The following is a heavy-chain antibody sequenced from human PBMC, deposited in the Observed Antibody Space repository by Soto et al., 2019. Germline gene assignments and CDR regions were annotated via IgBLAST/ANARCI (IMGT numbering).Heavy chain of an antibody. CDR3: ARVVRGVVNWFDP. CDR1: GDTFTNFG. CDR2: IATYNSKR. J-gene: IGHJ5*02. Sequence: HLVQSGPEVKKPGASITVSCKTSGDTFTNFGLSWVRQAPGQGLEWMGWIATYNSKRNYAQKFQGRLTLTTDTSTSTAYMELKNLGYDDTAVYYCARVVRGVVNWFDPWGQGTLVTVSS. D-gene: IGHD3-10*01. V-gene: IGHV1-18*01.